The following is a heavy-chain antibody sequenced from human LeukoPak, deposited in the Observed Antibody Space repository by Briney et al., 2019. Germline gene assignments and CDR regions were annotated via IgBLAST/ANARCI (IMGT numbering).Heavy chain of an antibody. CDR3: ARGQDPVDF. CDR1: GFTVSTNY. CDR2: FYTGGSA. Sequence: GGSLRLSCAVSGFTVSTNYMTWVRQAPGKGRVGVSLFYTGGSAYYTDSVKDRFTISRDNSKNTLYLQMDSLRAEDTAVYYCARGQDPVDFWGQGTLVTVSS. V-gene: IGHV3-66*01. J-gene: IGHJ4*02.